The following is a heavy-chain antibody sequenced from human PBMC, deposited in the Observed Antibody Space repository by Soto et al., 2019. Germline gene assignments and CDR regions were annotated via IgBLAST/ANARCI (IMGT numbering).Heavy chain of an antibody. CDR3: AREYGSGSSSSLSP. V-gene: IGHV3-13*01. CDR2: IGTAGDT. D-gene: IGHD3-10*01. Sequence: GESLKISCAASGFTFSSYDMHWVRQATGKGLEWVSAIGTAGDTYYPGSVKGRFTISRENAKNSLYLQMNSLRAEDTAVYYCAREYGSGSSSSLSPWGQGTTVTVSS. CDR1: GFTFSSYD. J-gene: IGHJ6*02.